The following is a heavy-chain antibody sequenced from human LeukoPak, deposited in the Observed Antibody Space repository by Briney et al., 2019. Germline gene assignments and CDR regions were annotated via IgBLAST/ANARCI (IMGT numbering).Heavy chain of an antibody. Sequence: PGGSLRLSCAASGFTLSSYSMNWVRQAPGKGLEWVSSISTSSSYIYYADSVKGRFTISRDNAKNSLYLQMNSLRAEDTAVYYCARDHGGSGSYYVMDCYYMDVWGKGTTVTVSS. CDR1: GFTLSSYS. CDR2: ISTSSSYI. J-gene: IGHJ6*03. CDR3: ARDHGGSGSYYVMDCYYMDV. V-gene: IGHV3-21*01. D-gene: IGHD3-10*01.